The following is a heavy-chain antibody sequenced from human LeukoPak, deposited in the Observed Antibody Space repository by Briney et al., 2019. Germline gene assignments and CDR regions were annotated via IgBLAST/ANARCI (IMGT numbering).Heavy chain of an antibody. Sequence: GGSLRLSCAASGFTVSSNYMSWVRQAPGKGLEWVSVIYSGGSTYYADSVKGRFTISRDNSKNTLYLQMNSLRAEDTAVYYCAKVEYYGSGSVCGKDVWGQGTRVTVSS. D-gene: IGHD3-10*01. CDR2: IYSGGST. J-gene: IGHJ6*02. CDR3: AKVEYYGSGSVCGKDV. V-gene: IGHV3-53*01. CDR1: GFTVSSNY.